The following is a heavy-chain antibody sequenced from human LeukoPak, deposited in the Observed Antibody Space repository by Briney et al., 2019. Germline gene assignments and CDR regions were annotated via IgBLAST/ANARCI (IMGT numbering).Heavy chain of an antibody. J-gene: IGHJ4*02. Sequence: PGGSLRLSCAASGFTFSSDWMHWVRQAPGKGLVWVSRISTDGSSTYSADSVKGRFTISRDNTKNTLYLQMNSLRAEDTAVYYCATNGVGIVVVPAAIGYWGQGTLVTVSS. D-gene: IGHD2-2*03. CDR2: ISTDGSST. CDR1: GFTFSSDW. CDR3: ATNGVGIVVVPAAIGY. V-gene: IGHV3-74*01.